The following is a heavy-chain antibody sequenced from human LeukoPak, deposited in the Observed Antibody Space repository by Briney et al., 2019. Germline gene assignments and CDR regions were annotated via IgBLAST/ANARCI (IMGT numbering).Heavy chain of an antibody. J-gene: IGHJ6*04. CDR1: GFTFINYA. CDR2: IRNDGSIK. CDR3: ARDGYNGNHIEV. V-gene: IGHV3-30*02. Sequence: GGSLRLSCTASGFTFINYAVNWVRQAPGKGLEWVAYIRNDGSIKNYADSVKGRFTISRDNTRNTLYLHMDSLRADDTAVYYCARDGYNGNHIEVWGKGTPVTMSS. D-gene: IGHD5-24*01.